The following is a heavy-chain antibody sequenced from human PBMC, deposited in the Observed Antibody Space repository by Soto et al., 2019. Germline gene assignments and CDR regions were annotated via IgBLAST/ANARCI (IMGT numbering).Heavy chain of an antibody. V-gene: IGHV2-26*01. J-gene: IGHJ5*02. D-gene: IGHD2-21*02. CDR3: ARMVTTLHLNWFDP. Sequence: SGPTLVNPTETLTLTCTVSGFSLSNARMGVSWIRQPPGKALEWLAHIFSNDEKSYSTSLKSRLTISKDTSKSQVVLTMTNMDPVDTATYYCARMVTTLHLNWFDPWGQGTRVTVSS. CDR2: IFSNDEK. CDR1: GFSLSNARMG.